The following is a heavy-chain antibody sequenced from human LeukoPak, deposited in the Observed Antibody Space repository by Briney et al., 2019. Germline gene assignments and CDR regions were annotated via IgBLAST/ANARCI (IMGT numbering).Heavy chain of an antibody. V-gene: IGHV5-51*01. J-gene: IGHJ4*02. D-gene: IGHD2-8*01. CDR1: GFIFTGYW. Sequence: GESLKISCKGSGFIFTGYWIVWVRQTPGKGLEWMGIIYPADSETTYSPSFQGQITISADRSSTTAHLQWSSLKASDTAIYYCARATCVNGICYTLYWGQGSLVTVSS. CDR3: ARATCVNGICYTLY. CDR2: IYPADSET.